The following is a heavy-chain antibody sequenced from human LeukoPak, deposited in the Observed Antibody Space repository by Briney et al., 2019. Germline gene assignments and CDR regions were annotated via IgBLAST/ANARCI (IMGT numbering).Heavy chain of an antibody. CDR3: ARGRGSYYNYFDY. D-gene: IGHD1-26*01. CDR1: GGSISSGSYY. V-gene: IGHV4-61*02. CDR2: IYTSGGT. J-gene: IGHJ4*02. Sequence: SETLSLTCTVSGGSISSGSYYWSWIRQPAGKGLEWIGRIYTSGGTNYNPALESLVTISVNTSKNQFSLKLSSVTAADTAVYYCARGRGSYYNYFDYWGQGTLVTVSS.